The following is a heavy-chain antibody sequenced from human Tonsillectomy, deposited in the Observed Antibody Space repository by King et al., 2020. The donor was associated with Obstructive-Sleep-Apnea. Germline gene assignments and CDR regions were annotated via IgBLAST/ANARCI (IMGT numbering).Heavy chain of an antibody. V-gene: IGHV4-59*08. CDR1: GGSISSYY. D-gene: IGHD3-10*01. J-gene: IGHJ4*02. CDR3: ARRRVTMVRGVIIPDYFDY. CDR2: IYYRGST. Sequence: QLQESGPGLVKPSETLSLTCTVSGGSISSYYWSWIRQPPGKGLELIGYIYYRGSTNYNPSLKSRVTISGDTSKNQFSLKLSSVTAADTAVYYCARRRVTMVRGVIIPDYFDYWGQGTLVTVSS.